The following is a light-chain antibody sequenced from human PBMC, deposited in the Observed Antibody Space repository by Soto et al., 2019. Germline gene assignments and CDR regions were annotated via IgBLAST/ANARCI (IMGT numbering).Light chain of an antibody. CDR1: QSISSW. J-gene: IGKJ1*01. V-gene: IGKV1-5*01. CDR2: DAS. CDR3: HQGNSYSPGA. Sequence: MTQTASTLSAYVKDRVTVTCRASQSISSWLAWYQQKPGKAPKLLIYDASSLESGVPSRFSGSGSGTEFTLTISSFQPDDFATYYCHQGNSYSPGAFGQGTKVDIK.